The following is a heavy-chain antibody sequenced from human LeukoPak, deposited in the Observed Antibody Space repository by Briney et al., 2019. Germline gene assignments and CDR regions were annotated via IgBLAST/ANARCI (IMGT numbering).Heavy chain of an antibody. CDR3: AKGYYDSSGPQLNAFDI. J-gene: IGHJ3*02. D-gene: IGHD3-22*01. V-gene: IGHV3-23*01. CDR1: GFTFSSYA. Sequence: AGGSLRLSCAASGFTFSSYAMSWVRQAPGKGLEWVSAISGSGGSTYYADSVKGRFTISRDNSKNTLYLQMNSLRAEDTAVYYCAKGYYDSSGPQLNAFDIWGQGTMVTVSS. CDR2: ISGSGGST.